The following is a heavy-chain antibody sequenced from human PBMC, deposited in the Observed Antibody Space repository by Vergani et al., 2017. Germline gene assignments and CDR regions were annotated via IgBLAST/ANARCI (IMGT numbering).Heavy chain of an antibody. Sequence: EVQLVQSGAEVKKPGESLRISCKGSGYSFTSYWISWVRQMPGEGLEWMGRIDPSGSYTNYSPSFQGHVTTSTDKSISTAYLQWSSLKASDTAMYYGAREGGPVAFYYDPKYYFDYWGQGTLVTVSS. V-gene: IGHV5-10-1*03. CDR1: GYSFTSYW. CDR3: AREGGPVAFYYDPKYYFDY. CDR2: IDPSGSYT. D-gene: IGHD3-3*01. J-gene: IGHJ4*02.